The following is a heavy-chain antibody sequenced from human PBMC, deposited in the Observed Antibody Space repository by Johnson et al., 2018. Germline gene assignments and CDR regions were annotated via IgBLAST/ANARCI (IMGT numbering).Heavy chain of an antibody. D-gene: IGHD4-17*01. V-gene: IGHV3-9*01. CDR1: GFTFDDYA. CDR2: ISGNSGSI. CDR3: AKDVQPIRYDAFEI. J-gene: IGHJ3*02. Sequence: VQLQESGGGLIQXGRSLRLXCAASGFTFDDYAMHWVRQAPGKGLEWFSGISGNSGSIGYADSVKGRFTISRDNAKNSLYLQMNRLRVEDTALYSCAKDVQPIRYDAFEIWGQGTMVTVSS.